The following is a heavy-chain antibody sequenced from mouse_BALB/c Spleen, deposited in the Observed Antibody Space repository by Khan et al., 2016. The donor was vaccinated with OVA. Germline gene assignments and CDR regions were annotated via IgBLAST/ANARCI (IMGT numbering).Heavy chain of an antibody. D-gene: IGHD2-10*01. CDR3: ARPPYYSYVMDY. Sequence: QIQLVQSGPELKKPGETVKISCKASGYTFRSFGMNWVKQALGKGLKWMGWLNTYTGEPTYADDFKGRYVFSLETSASTAFLQINNFKNEDTATYFCARPPYYSYVMDYWGQGTTVTVSS. V-gene: IGHV9-3-1*01. CDR1: GYTFRSFG. J-gene: IGHJ4*01. CDR2: LNTYTGEP.